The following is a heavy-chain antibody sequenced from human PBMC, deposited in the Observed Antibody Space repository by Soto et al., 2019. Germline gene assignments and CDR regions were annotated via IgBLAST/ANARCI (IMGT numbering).Heavy chain of an antibody. CDR1: GFTFSNYA. J-gene: IGHJ6*03. CDR3: AKASSTASYYYMVV. CDR2: IRGGGDST. V-gene: IGHV3-23*01. Sequence: GGSLRLSCAASGFTFSNYAMTWVRQAPGKGLEWVSAIRGGGDSTYYADSVKGRFTISRDNTKNTLYLQVNSLRAEDTAVYFCAKASSTASYYYMVVWGKGTTVTVSS.